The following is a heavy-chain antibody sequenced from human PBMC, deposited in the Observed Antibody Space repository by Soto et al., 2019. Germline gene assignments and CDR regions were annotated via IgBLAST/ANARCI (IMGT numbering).Heavy chain of an antibody. Sequence: QVQLVQSGAEVKKPGSSVNVSCKASGGTFSSYAISWVRQAPGQGLEWMGGIVPMFGTPNYAQKFQGRVTITADESTRTAYMALNNLRSEDTAVYYCARATVAVISAGFYYYGMDAWGQGTTVTVSS. CDR1: GGTFSSYA. J-gene: IGHJ6*02. CDR2: IVPMFGTP. D-gene: IGHD3-22*01. V-gene: IGHV1-69*12. CDR3: ARATVAVISAGFYYYGMDA.